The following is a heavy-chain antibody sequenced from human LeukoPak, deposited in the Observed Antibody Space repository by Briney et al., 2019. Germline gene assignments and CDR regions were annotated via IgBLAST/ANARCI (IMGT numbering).Heavy chain of an antibody. CDR1: GYIFTGYY. CDR3: AGGLPGFDP. Sequence: ASVKVSCKASGYIFTGYYIHWVRQAPGQGLEWMGWVNPNSGSTKYAQKFQGRVTMTRDTSISTVYMELNSLRSDDTAIYYCAGGLPGFDPWGQGTLVTVSS. V-gene: IGHV1-2*02. CDR2: VNPNSGST. D-gene: IGHD4-11*01. J-gene: IGHJ5*02.